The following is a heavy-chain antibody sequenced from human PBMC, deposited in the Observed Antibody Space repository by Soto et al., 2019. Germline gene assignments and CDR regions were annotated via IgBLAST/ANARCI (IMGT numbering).Heavy chain of an antibody. V-gene: IGHV3-33*01. CDR2: MWYDGSNK. Sequence: PGGPLRLSRAASGFTFSSYGMNWVRQAPGKGLEWVAVMWYDGSNKYYADSVKGRFTISRDNSKNTLYLQMNSLRAEDTAVYYCARDVYCSSTSCPPGPYWGQGT. D-gene: IGHD2-2*01. CDR3: ARDVYCSSTSCPPGPY. J-gene: IGHJ4*02. CDR1: GFTFSSYG.